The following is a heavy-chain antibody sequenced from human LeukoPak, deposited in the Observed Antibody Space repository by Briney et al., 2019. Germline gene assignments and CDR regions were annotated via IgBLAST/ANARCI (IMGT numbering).Heavy chain of an antibody. Sequence: PSETLSLTCAVSGYSISSGYYWGWIRQPPGKGLEWIGSIYHSGSTYYNPSLKSRVTISVDTSKNQFSLKLSSVTAADTAVYYSARLDSSSWTNVGWDYWGQGTLVTVSS. J-gene: IGHJ4*02. V-gene: IGHV4-38-2*01. CDR2: IYHSGST. D-gene: IGHD6-13*01. CDR1: GYSISSGYY. CDR3: ARLDSSSWTNVGWDY.